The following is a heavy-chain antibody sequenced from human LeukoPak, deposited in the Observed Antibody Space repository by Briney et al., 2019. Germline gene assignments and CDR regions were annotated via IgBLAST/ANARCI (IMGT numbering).Heavy chain of an antibody. V-gene: IGHV1-2*02. D-gene: IGHD5-12*01. CDR1: GYTFTGYY. J-gene: IGHJ6*02. CDR2: INPNSGGT. CDR3: AKPRLRDDYYYYYYGMDV. Sequence: ASVKVSCTASGYTFTGYYMHWVRQAPGQGLEWMGWINPNSGGTNYAQTFQGRVTMTRDTSISTAYMELSRLRPDDTAVYYWAKPRLRDDYYYYYYGMDVWGQGTTVTVSS.